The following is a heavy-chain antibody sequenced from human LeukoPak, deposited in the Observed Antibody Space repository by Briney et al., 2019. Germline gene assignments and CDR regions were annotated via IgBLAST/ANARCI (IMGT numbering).Heavy chain of an antibody. D-gene: IGHD3-3*01. V-gene: IGHV4-34*01. CDR2: INHSGST. CDR1: GGSFSGYY. Sequence: PSETLSLTCAVYGGSFSGYYWSWIRQPPGKGLEWIGEINHSGSTNYNPSLKSRVTISVDTSKNQFSLKLSSVTAADTAVYHCARGLRFLNYWGQGTLVTVSS. J-gene: IGHJ4*02. CDR3: ARGLRFLNY.